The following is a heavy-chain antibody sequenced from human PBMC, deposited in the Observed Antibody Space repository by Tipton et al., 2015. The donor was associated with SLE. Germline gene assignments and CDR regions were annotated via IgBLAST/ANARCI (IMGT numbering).Heavy chain of an antibody. Sequence: RSLRLSCAASGFTFSSYGMHWVRQAPGKGLEWVAVISYDGSNKYYADSVKGRFTISRDNSKNTLYLQMNSLRAEDTAVYYCARDPDSKEWLQLGYWGQGTLVTVSS. CDR1: GFTFSSYG. V-gene: IGHV3-30*03. J-gene: IGHJ4*02. CDR2: ISYDGSNK. CDR3: ARDPDSKEWLQLGY. D-gene: IGHD5-24*01.